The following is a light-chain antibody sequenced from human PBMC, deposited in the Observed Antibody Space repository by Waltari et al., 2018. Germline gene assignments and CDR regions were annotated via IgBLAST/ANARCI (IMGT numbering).Light chain of an antibody. CDR3: QQHYGVLWT. CDR2: LAS. V-gene: IGKV4-1*01. CDR1: QSLLYSSNHKNY. J-gene: IGKJ1*01. Sequence: IVMTQSPDSLAVSLGERATINCKSSQSLLYSSNHKNYLAWYQQKPGQPPKLLIYLASTRESGVPVRFSGSGSGTDFTLTISTLQAEDVAVYYCQQHYGVLWTFGQGTKVEI.